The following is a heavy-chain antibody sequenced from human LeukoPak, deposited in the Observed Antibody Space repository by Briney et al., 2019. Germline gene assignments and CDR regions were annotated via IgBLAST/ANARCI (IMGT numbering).Heavy chain of an antibody. CDR3: ARTEPPMYEYYYYGMDV. CDR1: GGSISSGGYY. Sequence: PSQTLSLTCTVSGGSISSGGYYWSWIRQHPGKGLEWIGYIYYSGSTYYNPSLKSRVTISVDTSKNQFSLKLSSVTAADTAVYYCARTEPPMYEYYYYGMDVWGQGTTVTVSS. CDR2: IYYSGST. J-gene: IGHJ6*02. V-gene: IGHV4-31*03. D-gene: IGHD2-8*01.